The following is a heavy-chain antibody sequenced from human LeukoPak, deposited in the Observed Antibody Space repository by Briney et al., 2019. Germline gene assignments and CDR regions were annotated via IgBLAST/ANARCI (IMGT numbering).Heavy chain of an antibody. V-gene: IGHV3-48*02. J-gene: IGHJ4*02. CDR3: ARDLHFAFDY. CDR1: GFTFSTYA. Sequence: GGSLRLSCAASGFTFSTYAMSWVRQAPGKGLEWISYILSSSTGMSYADSVKGRFTISRDNAKNSLYLQMSSLRDDDTAVYYCARDLHFAFDYWGRGTLVTVSS. CDR2: ILSSSTGM.